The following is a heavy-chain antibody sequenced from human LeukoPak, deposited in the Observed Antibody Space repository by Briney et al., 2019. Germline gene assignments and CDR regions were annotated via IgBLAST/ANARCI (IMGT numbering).Heavy chain of an antibody. J-gene: IGHJ6*02. D-gene: IGHD5-18*01. V-gene: IGHV3-21*01. CDR2: ISSSSSYI. CDR3: ARAREQLWSPIYYYGMDV. CDR1: GFTFSAYA. Sequence: GGSLRLSCEASGFTFSAYAMTWVRQAPGKGLEWVSSISSSSSYIYYADSVKGRFTISRDNAKNSLYLQMNSLRAEDTAVYYCARAREQLWSPIYYYGMDVWGQGTTVTVSS.